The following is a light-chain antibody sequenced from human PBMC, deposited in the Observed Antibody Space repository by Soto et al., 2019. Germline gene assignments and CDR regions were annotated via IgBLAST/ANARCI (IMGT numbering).Light chain of an antibody. Sequence: QSVLTQPLSVSASPGQRVTISCSGGSSNIGSNTVAWYQHLPGTAPPRLIFTAGQRPSGVPGRFSGSKSGTSASLAISGLQSEDEGDYYCSAWDNGLNGYVFGTGTKLTVL. CDR2: TAG. CDR3: SAWDNGLNGYV. CDR1: SSNIGSNT. J-gene: IGLJ1*01. V-gene: IGLV1-44*01.